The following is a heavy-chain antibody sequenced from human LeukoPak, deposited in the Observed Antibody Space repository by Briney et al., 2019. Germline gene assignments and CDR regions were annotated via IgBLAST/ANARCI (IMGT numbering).Heavy chain of an antibody. Sequence: GASVKVSCKASGYTFTSYYMHWVRQAPGQGLEWMGIINPSGGSTSYAQKFQGRVTMTRDTSTSTVYMELSSLRSEDTAVYYCAREVDYGDYVRWFDPWGQGTLVTVFS. CDR3: AREVDYGDYVRWFDP. V-gene: IGHV1-46*01. D-gene: IGHD4-17*01. CDR1: GYTFTSYY. CDR2: INPSGGST. J-gene: IGHJ5*02.